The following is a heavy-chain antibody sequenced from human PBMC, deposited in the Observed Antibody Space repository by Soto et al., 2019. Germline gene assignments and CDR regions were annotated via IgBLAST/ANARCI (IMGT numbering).Heavy chain of an antibody. CDR2: IYYSGTT. CDR3: ARHDCGVVNNWFDP. J-gene: IGHJ5*02. D-gene: IGHD3-3*01. CDR1: GGSISSSSYY. V-gene: IGHV4-39*01. Sequence: QLQLQESGPGLVKPSETLSLTCTVSGGSISSSSYYWGWIRQPPGKGLEWIGTIYYSGTTYYNPSLKSRVTISVDTSKNQFSLKLSSVTAADTAVYYCARHDCGVVNNWFDPWGQGTLVTVSS.